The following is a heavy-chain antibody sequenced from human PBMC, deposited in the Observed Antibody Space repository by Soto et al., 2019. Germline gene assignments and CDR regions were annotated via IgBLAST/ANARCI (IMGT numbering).Heavy chain of an antibody. J-gene: IGHJ4*02. V-gene: IGHV4-4*02. CDR3: ASITYSSSSGLHFDY. D-gene: IGHD6-6*01. CDR2: IYHSGST. Sequence: PSETLSLTCAVSGGSISSSNWWSWVRQPPGKGLEWIGEIYHSGSTNYNPSLKSRVTISVDKSKNQFSLKLSSVTAADTAVYYCASITYSSSSGLHFDYWGQGTLVTVSS. CDR1: GGSISSSNW.